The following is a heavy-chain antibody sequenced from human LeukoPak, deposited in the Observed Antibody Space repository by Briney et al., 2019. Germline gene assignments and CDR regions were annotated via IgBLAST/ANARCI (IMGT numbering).Heavy chain of an antibody. J-gene: IGHJ4*02. V-gene: IGHV3-66*02. CDR3: ARDATYYYGSGSSGPHYFDN. D-gene: IGHD3-10*01. CDR2: IYSGGST. Sequence: GGSLRLSCAASGFTVSSNYMSWVRQAPGKGLEWVSVIYSGGSTYYADSVKGRFTTSRDNSKNTLYLQLNSLRAEDKAVYYCARDATYYYGSGSSGPHYFDNWGQGTLVTVSS. CDR1: GFTVSSNY.